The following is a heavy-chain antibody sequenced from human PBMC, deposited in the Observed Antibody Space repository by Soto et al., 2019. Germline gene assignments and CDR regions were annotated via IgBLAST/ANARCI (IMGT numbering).Heavy chain of an antibody. CDR2: INTATGDT. CDR3: ARTRGYCSGGSCYPLDH. J-gene: IGHJ4*02. CDR1: GYRFTAYD. Sequence: QVQLVQSGAGVQKPGATANISCKASGYRFTAYDMHWVRQAPGQRLEWLGWINTATGDTKYSPSFQGRVTLSRDTSATTAYMELSGLRFEDTAVCYCARTRGYCSGGSCYPLDHWGQGTLVTVSS. D-gene: IGHD2-15*01. V-gene: IGHV1-3*04.